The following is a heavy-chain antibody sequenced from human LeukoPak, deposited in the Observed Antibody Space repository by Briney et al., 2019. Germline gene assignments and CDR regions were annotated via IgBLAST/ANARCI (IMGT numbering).Heavy chain of an antibody. Sequence: SQTPSLTCASSGGRVYPNRGPWNWIGQSPSRGLEWQGWTYYRSKWYNDYAVSVKSRITINPYTSKNQFSLQLNSVSPEDTAVYYCASGTTAMGDYWGQGTLVTVSS. CDR1: GGRVYPNRGP. J-gene: IGHJ4*02. V-gene: IGHV6-1*01. CDR3: ASGTTAMGDY. D-gene: IGHD5-18*01. CDR2: TYYRSKWYN.